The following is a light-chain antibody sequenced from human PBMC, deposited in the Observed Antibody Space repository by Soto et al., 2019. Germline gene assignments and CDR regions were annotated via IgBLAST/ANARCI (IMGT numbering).Light chain of an antibody. CDR1: QSMSRQ. Sequence: DIQMTQSPSTLSASVEDRVSITCRASQSMSRQLAWYQQKPGKAPNLLIYQASNLETGVPSRFTGSGSGTELTLTISSLQPDDLATYYCLQYQSYWTFGQGTKVEVK. CDR2: QAS. V-gene: IGKV1-5*03. CDR3: LQYQSYWT. J-gene: IGKJ1*01.